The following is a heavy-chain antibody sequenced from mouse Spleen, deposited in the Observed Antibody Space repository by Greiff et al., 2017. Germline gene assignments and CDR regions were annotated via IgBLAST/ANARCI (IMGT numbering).Heavy chain of an antibody. J-gene: IGHJ3*01. V-gene: IGHV1S29*02. CDR1: GYTFTDYN. D-gene: IGHD2-4*01. CDR2: IYPYNGGT. CDR3: ASAGTTYDYDWFAY. Sequence: EVQLKQSGPELVKPGASVKISCKASGYTFTDYNMHWVKQSHGKSLEWIGYIYPYNGGTGYNQKFKSKATLTVDNSSSTAYMELRSLTSEDSAVYYCASAGTTYDYDWFAYWGQGTLVTVSA.